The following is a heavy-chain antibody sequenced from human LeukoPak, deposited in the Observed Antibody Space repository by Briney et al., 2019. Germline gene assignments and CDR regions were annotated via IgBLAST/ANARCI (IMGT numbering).Heavy chain of an antibody. CDR2: INTDWSST. D-gene: IGHD1-26*01. V-gene: IGHV3-74*01. J-gene: IGHJ6*03. Sequence: GGSLRLSCAASGFTFSSYWMHWVRQAPGKGLVWVSRINTDWSSTSYADSVKGRFTISRDNAKNTLYLQMNSLRAEDTAVYYCARLSGNYYRGYYYYYMDVWGKGTTVTVSS. CDR1: GFTFSSYW. CDR3: ARLSGNYYRGYYYYYMDV.